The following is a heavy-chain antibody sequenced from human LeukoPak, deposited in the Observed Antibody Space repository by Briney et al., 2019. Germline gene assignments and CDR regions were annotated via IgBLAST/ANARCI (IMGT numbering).Heavy chain of an antibody. D-gene: IGHD2-15*01. CDR1: GYRFAIYW. J-gene: IGHJ4*02. CDR2: VYPGISDT. Sequence: GESLKFPCKGPGYRFAIYWITWVGQMPGKGLEWMGIVYPGISDTTYSTPFQGQVTTSADKPISTASLQWSSLKASDTPLYYCTRREWWEPYYFDYWGQGTLVTVSS. V-gene: IGHV5-51*01. CDR3: TRREWWEPYYFDY.